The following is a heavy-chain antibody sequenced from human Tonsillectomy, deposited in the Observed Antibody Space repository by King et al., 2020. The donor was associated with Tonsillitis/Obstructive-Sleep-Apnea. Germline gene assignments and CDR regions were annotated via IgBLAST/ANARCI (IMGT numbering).Heavy chain of an antibody. CDR2: ISGSGGST. D-gene: IGHD3/OR15-3a*01. J-gene: IGHJ5*02. Sequence: VQLVESGGGLVQPGGSLRLSCAASGFTFSSYAMSWVRQAPGKGLEWVSGISGSGGSTYDADSVKGRFTISRDNSKNTLYLQMNSLRVEDTAVYYCAKKSVKDWLGWFDPWGQGTLVTVSS. CDR3: AKKSVKDWLGWFDP. V-gene: IGHV3-23*04. CDR1: GFTFSSYA.